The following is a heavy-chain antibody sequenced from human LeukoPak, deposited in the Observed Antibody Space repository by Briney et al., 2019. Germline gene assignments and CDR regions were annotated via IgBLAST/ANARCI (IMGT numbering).Heavy chain of an antibody. Sequence: PGGSLRLSCAASGFTFSSHWMSWVRQAPGKGLEWVANINQGGNDRNYVDSVKGRFTISRDNAQNSLYLQMNSLRAEDTAVYYCARGFDAYYDFWSGYYFNWFDPWGQGALVTVSS. CDR2: INQGGNDR. CDR3: ARGFDAYYDFWSGYYFNWFDP. V-gene: IGHV3-7*01. D-gene: IGHD3-3*01. CDR1: GFTFSSHW. J-gene: IGHJ5*02.